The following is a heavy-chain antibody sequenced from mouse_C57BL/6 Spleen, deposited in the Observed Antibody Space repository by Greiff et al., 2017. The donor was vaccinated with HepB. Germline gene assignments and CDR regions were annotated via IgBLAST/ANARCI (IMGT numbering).Heavy chain of an antibody. J-gene: IGHJ4*01. Sequence: EVKVVESGGGLVKPGGSLKLSCAASGFTFSDYGMHWVRQAPEKGLEWVAYISSGSSTIYYADTVKGRFTISRDNAKNTLFLQMTSLRSEDTAMYYCARNVVTTRTLYYYAMDYWGQGTSVTVSS. CDR1: GFTFSDYG. CDR2: ISSGSSTI. V-gene: IGHV5-17*01. D-gene: IGHD2-2*01. CDR3: ARNVVTTRTLYYYAMDY.